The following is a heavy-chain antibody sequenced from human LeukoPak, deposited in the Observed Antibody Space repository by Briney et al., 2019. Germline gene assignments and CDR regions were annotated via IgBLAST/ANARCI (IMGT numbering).Heavy chain of an antibody. CDR1: GYSISSGYY. CDR2: IYHSGST. V-gene: IGHV4-38-2*02. Sequence: SETLSLTCTVSGYSISSGYYWGWIRQPPGKGLEWIGSIYHSGSTYYNPSLKSRVTISVDTSKNQFSLKLSSVTAADTAVYYCARVPKVYSSGWYGYFDLWGRGTLVTVSS. D-gene: IGHD6-19*01. J-gene: IGHJ2*01. CDR3: ARVPKVYSSGWYGYFDL.